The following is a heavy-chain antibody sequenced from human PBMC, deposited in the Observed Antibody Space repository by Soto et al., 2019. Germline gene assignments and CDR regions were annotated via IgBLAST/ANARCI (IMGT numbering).Heavy chain of an antibody. J-gene: IGHJ4*02. Sequence: GGSLRLSCAASGFTFSDYYMSWIRQAPGKGLEWVSYISSSGSTIYYADSVKGRFTISRDNAKNSLYLQMNSLRAEDTAVYYCARGSNTIFGVVKWRYYFDYWGQGTLVTVSS. CDR1: GFTFSDYY. V-gene: IGHV3-11*01. CDR2: ISSSGSTI. D-gene: IGHD3-3*01. CDR3: ARGSNTIFGVVKWRYYFDY.